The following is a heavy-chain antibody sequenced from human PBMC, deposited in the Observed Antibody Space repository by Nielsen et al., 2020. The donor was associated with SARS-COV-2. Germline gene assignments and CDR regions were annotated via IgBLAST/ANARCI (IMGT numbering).Heavy chain of an antibody. Sequence: SETLSLTCTVSGGSISSSSYYWGWIRQPPGKGLEWIGSIYYSGSTNYNPSLKSRVTISVDTSKNQFSLKLSSVTAADTAVYYCARGRAAAGRLNYWYFDLWGRGTLVTVSS. V-gene: IGHV4-39*07. D-gene: IGHD6-13*01. CDR2: IYYSGST. CDR1: GGSISSSSYY. CDR3: ARGRAAAGRLNYWYFDL. J-gene: IGHJ2*01.